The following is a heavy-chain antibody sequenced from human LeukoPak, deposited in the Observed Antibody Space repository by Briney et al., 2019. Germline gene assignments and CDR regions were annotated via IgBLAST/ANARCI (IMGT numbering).Heavy chain of an antibody. V-gene: IGHV4-39*07. CDR3: ARGFPRPGYSSAIGTIDY. Sequence: SETLSLTCTVSGGSISSTNFFWGWIRQPPGKGLEWIGIIYYSGSTYYNPPLKSRVTISVDTSKNQFSLKLSSVAAADTAIYYCARGFPRPGYSSAIGTIDYWGQGTLVTVSS. J-gene: IGHJ4*02. D-gene: IGHD6-25*01. CDR2: IYYSGST. CDR1: GGSISSTNFF.